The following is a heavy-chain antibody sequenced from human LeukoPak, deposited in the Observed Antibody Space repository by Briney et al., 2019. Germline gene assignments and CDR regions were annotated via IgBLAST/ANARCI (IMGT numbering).Heavy chain of an antibody. CDR3: ARSRGLYYDSSGYYRETYYFDY. Sequence: PGGSLRLSCAASGFTFSNYAMSWVRQAPGKGLEWVSTISGSGKNTYYADSVKGRFTISRDNSKNTLYLQMNSLRAEDTAVYYCARSRGLYYDSSGYYRETYYFDYWGQGTLVTVSS. J-gene: IGHJ4*02. D-gene: IGHD3-22*01. CDR2: ISGSGKNT. V-gene: IGHV3-23*01. CDR1: GFTFSNYA.